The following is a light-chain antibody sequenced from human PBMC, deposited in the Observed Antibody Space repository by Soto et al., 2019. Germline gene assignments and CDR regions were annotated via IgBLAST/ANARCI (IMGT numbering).Light chain of an antibody. CDR1: SSDFGSYSV. Sequence: QSALTQPASVSGSPGQSITISCTGTSSDFGSYSVVSWYQQHPGKAPKLLIYEGTKRPSGVSNRFSGSESGNTASLTISGLQAEDEADHFCHSYVRSTLVFGGGTKLTVL. J-gene: IGLJ3*02. CDR3: HSYVRSTLV. V-gene: IGLV2-23*01. CDR2: EGT.